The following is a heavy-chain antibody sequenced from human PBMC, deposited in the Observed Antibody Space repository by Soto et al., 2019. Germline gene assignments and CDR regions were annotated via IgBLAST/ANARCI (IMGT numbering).Heavy chain of an antibody. D-gene: IGHD1-26*01. V-gene: IGHV3-33*01. CDR1: GFTFSSYG. Sequence: QVQLVESGGGVVQPGRSLRLSCAASGFTFSSYGMHWVRQAPGKGLEWVAVIWYDGSNKYYADSVKGRFTISRDNSKNTLYLQMNSLRAEDTAVYYCAREERGLGATYGMDVWGQGTTVTVSS. CDR2: IWYDGSNK. J-gene: IGHJ6*02. CDR3: AREERGLGATYGMDV.